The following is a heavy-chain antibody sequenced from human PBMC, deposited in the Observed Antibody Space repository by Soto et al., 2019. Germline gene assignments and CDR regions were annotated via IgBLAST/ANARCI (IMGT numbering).Heavy chain of an antibody. Sequence: GGSLRLSCAASGFTFSSYSMNWVRQAPGKGLEWVSYISSSSSTIYYADSVKGRFTISRDNAKNSLYLQMNSLRDEDTAVYYCARDGVLRFLEWLDDYYYYYGMDVWGQGTTVTVSS. CDR1: GFTFSSYS. V-gene: IGHV3-48*02. D-gene: IGHD3-3*01. CDR3: ARDGVLRFLEWLDDYYYYYGMDV. CDR2: ISSSSSTI. J-gene: IGHJ6*02.